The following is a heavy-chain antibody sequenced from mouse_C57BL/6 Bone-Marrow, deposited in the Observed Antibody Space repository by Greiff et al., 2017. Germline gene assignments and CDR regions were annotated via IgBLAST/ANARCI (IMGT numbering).Heavy chain of an antibody. V-gene: IGHV10-3*01. J-gene: IGHJ2*01. D-gene: IGHD2-2*01. CDR2: IRSQSSNYAT. CDR1: GFTFNTYA. Sequence: EVTLMESGGGLVQPKGSLKLSCAASGFTFNTYAMHWVRQAPGKGLEWVARIRSQSSNYATYYADSVKERFTISRADSPSMLYLQMNTLKTDDTAMYYLLAAYYYGYPYYWGQGTTLTVSS. CDR3: LAAYYYGYPYY.